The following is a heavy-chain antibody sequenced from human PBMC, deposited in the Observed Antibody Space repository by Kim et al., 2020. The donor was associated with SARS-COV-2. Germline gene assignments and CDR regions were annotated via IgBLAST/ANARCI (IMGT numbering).Heavy chain of an antibody. CDR3: ATHRPFVVVPRGMGGYFGMDV. J-gene: IGHJ6*02. CDR2: MTSSNYI. Sequence: GGSLRLSCVASGFTFTSSTMNWVRQAPGRGLEWVSSMTSSNYIYNGDSVKGRFTISRDNAKNSLFLQMNNLRAEDTAVYYCATHRPFVVVPRGMGGYFGMDVCGPGTTVTVSS. V-gene: IGHV3-21*01. D-gene: IGHD2-2*01. CDR1: GFTFTSST.